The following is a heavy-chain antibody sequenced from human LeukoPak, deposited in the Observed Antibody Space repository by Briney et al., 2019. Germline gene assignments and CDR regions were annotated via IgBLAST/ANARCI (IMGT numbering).Heavy chain of an antibody. D-gene: IGHD2-21*01. CDR3: ARRGVVLGDAFDI. CDR2: NNPGGSET. CDR1: GYTLNKHC. Sequence: GEALKIPRKTSGYTLNKHCNGRGRQVPGKGAGGRGINNPGGSETRYSPPCQGRVTVSADKSISTAYLQWSSLRASDTAMYYCARRGVVLGDAFDIWGQGTMVTVSS. V-gene: IGHV5-51*01. J-gene: IGHJ3*02.